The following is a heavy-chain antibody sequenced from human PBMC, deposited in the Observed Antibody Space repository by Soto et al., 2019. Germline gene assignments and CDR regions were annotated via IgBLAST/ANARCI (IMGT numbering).Heavy chain of an antibody. J-gene: IGHJ5*02. CDR3: AREEGGGYDHRWFAP. Sequence: SETLSLTCTVSGGSISSGDYYWSWIRQHPGKGLEWIGYIYDSGSTYYNPSLKSRVTISVDTSKNQFSLKLSSVTAADTAVYYCAREEGGGYDHRWFAPWGQGTLVTVSS. CDR2: IYDSGST. CDR1: GGSISSGDYY. V-gene: IGHV4-31*03. D-gene: IGHD5-12*01.